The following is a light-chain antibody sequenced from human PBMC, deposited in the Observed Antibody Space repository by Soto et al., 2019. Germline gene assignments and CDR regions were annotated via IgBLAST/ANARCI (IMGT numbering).Light chain of an antibody. CDR3: QQSYSSTPT. J-gene: IGKJ1*01. Sequence: IQLTQSPSSLCVSVGERVTITWRARQSLXNHLNWYQQKPGKPPKLLXVRASSLQRGGPSRLSGSRSGPDFTLTISSLQPEDFANYYCQQSYSSTPTFGQGTKVEIK. V-gene: IGKV1-39*01. CDR1: QSLXNH. CDR2: RAS.